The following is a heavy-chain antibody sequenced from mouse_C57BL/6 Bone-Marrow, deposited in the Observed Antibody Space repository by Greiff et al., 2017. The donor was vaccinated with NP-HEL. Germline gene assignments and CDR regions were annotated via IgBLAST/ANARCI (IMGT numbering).Heavy chain of an antibody. CDR3: ARGLFYAMDY. V-gene: IGHV1-4*01. CDR2: INPSSGYT. J-gene: IGHJ4*01. D-gene: IGHD1-1*02. Sequence: QVRLQQSGAELARPGASVKMSCKASGYTFTSYTMHWVKQRPGQGLEWIGYINPSSGYTKYNQKFKDKATLTADKSSSTAYMQLSSLTSEDSAVYYCARGLFYAMDYWGQGTSVTVSS. CDR1: GYTFTSYT.